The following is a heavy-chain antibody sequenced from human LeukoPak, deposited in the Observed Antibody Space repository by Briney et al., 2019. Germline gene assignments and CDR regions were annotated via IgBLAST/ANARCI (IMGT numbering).Heavy chain of an antibody. CDR1: GGSFSGYY. CDR2: INHSGST. D-gene: IGHD6-13*01. J-gene: IGHJ5*02. Sequence: SETLSLTCAVYGGSFSGYYWSWTRQPPGKGLEWIGEINHSGSTNYNPSLKSRVTISVDTSKNQFSLKLSSVTAADTAVYYCASLKAKAGPWGQGTLVTVSS. CDR3: ASLKAKAGP. V-gene: IGHV4-34*01.